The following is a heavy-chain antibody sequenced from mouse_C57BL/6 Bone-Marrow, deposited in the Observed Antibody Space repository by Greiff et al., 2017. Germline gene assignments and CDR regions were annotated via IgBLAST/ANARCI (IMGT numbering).Heavy chain of an antibody. J-gene: IGHJ1*03. CDR1: GFSLSTFGLG. V-gene: IGHV8-8*01. D-gene: IGHD2-3*01. CDR3: ARIRADGYHVFWYFDV. CDR2: IGWDGDN. Sequence: QVTLKVSGPGILQPSQTLSLTCSFSGFSLSTFGLGVGWIRQPSGKGLEWLAHIGWDGDNYYNPALKSRLTISKDTTKNQVFLKIANVDTADTAKYYCARIRADGYHVFWYFDVWGTGTTVTVSS.